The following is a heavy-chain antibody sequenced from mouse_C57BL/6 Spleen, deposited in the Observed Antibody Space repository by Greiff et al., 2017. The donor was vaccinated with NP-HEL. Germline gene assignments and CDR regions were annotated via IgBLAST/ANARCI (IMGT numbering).Heavy chain of an antibody. CDR3: ARPEYSNPFDY. J-gene: IGHJ2*01. V-gene: IGHV5-17*01. D-gene: IGHD2-5*01. CDR2: ISSGSSTI. CDR1: GFTFSDYG. Sequence: EVKLVESGGGLVKPGGSLKLSCAASGFTFSDYGMHWVRQAPEKGLEWVAYISSGSSTIYYADTVKGRFNISRDNAKNTLFLQMTSLRSEDTAMYYCARPEYSNPFDYWGQGTTLTVSS.